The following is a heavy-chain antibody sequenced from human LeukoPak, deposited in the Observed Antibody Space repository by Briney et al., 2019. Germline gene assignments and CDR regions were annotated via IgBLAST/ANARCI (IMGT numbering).Heavy chain of an antibody. Sequence: PSETLSLTCAVYGGSFSGYYWSWIRQPPEKGLEWIGEINHSGSTNYNPSLKSRVTISVDTSKNQFSLKLSSVTAADTAVYYCARGDYMTMVRGAPRYYYGMDVWGQGTTFTVSS. CDR1: GGSFSGYY. CDR3: ARGDYMTMVRGAPRYYYGMDV. V-gene: IGHV4-34*01. CDR2: INHSGST. J-gene: IGHJ6*02. D-gene: IGHD3-10*01.